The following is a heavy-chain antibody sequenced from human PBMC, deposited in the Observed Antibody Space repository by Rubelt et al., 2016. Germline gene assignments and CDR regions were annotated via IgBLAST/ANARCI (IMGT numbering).Heavy chain of an antibody. J-gene: IGHJ6*01. CDR3: STGGKSRGMEV. CDR2: IKRKTDGGTT. CDR1: GFSFSNAW. D-gene: IGHD4-23*01. Sequence: EVQLVESGGGLVKPGGSLRLSCAASGFSFSNAWMSWVRQAPGKGLEWVGRIKRKTDGGTTEYAAPVKGRFIISRDDSKNTVYLQMNSLTTEDAAVYYCSTGGKSRGMEVWGRGTTVSVSS. V-gene: IGHV3-15*01.